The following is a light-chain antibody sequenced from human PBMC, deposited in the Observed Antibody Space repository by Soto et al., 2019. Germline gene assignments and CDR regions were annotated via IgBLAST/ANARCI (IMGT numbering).Light chain of an antibody. CDR3: QLYGFSSYT. J-gene: IGKJ2*01. V-gene: IGKV3-20*01. CDR1: QSVSSSY. Sequence: EVALTQSPGTLSLSPGDRATLSCRASQSVSSSYLAWYQHRPGQAPRLLIYGASRRAAGIPHRFSASGSGTEFTLIISRLEPEDFAVYYCQLYGFSSYTFGQGTNLEMK. CDR2: GAS.